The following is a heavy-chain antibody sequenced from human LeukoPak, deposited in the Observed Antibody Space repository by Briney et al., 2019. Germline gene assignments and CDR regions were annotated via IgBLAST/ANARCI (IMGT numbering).Heavy chain of an antibody. D-gene: IGHD2-2*01. CDR2: IIPIFGTT. Sequence: ASVKVSCKASGGTFSNYGVNWVRQAPGQGLEWMGRIIPIFGTTNHAQKSQGRVTITADESTSTAYMELSSLRSEDTAVYYCAVGYCSTSSCYEERIWGQGTQVTVSS. J-gene: IGHJ4*02. CDR3: AVGYCSTSSCYEERI. V-gene: IGHV1-69*13. CDR1: GGTFSNYG.